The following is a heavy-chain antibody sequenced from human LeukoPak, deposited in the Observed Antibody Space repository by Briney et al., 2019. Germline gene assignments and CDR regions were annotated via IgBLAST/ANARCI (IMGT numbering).Heavy chain of an antibody. Sequence: PGGSLRLSCAVSGFTSSYHYVSWIRQAPGKGLDLLSYISPSGITTKYADSVKGRFTVSRDNAKNSVFLQLNNLRVEDTAVYFCARQRSSYYFNSWGQGTLVTVSS. D-gene: IGHD6-19*01. V-gene: IGHV3-11*01. J-gene: IGHJ4*02. CDR3: ARQRSSYYFNS. CDR1: GFTSSYHY. CDR2: ISPSGITT.